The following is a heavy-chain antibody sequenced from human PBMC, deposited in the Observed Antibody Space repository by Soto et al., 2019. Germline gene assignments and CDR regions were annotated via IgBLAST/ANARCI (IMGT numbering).Heavy chain of an antibody. V-gene: IGHV4-59*01. D-gene: IGHD6-19*01. J-gene: IGHJ4*02. CDR3: ARVGGSGRYNFDN. CDR2: IHYSGSS. CDR1: GGSISRYY. Sequence: LSLTCTVSGGSISRYYWSWLRQPPGKGLEWIGYIHYSGSSIYNPSLKSRVTIAVDTSKNQFSLKLSSLTAADTAVYYCARVGGSGRYNFDNWGQGTLVTVSS.